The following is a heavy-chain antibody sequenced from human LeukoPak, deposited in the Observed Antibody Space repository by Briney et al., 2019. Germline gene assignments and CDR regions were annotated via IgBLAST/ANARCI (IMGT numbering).Heavy chain of an antibody. Sequence: SQTVSLTCTFSGGFISSGGYYWSWIRQHPEKGLEWIGYIYYSGSTYYNPSLKSRVTISVDTSKNQFSLKLSSVTAADTAVYYCARGPAAKIDYWGQGTLVTVSS. CDR2: IYYSGST. D-gene: IGHD2-2*01. J-gene: IGHJ4*02. CDR3: ARGPAAKIDY. V-gene: IGHV4-31*03. CDR1: GGFISSGGYY.